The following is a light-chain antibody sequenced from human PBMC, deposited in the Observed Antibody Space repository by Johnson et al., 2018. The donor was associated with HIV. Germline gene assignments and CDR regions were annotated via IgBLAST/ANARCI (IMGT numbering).Light chain of an antibody. CDR3: GTWASGLSSWV. Sequence: QSVLTQPPSVSAAPGQMVSISCSGSSSNIGKNYVSWYQQFPGTAPKLLIHENKKRPSGIPDRFSGSKSGTPATLDITGLQTGDEADYYCGTWASGLSSWVFGTGAKVDVL. CDR2: ENK. CDR1: SSNIGKNY. V-gene: IGLV1-51*02. J-gene: IGLJ1*01.